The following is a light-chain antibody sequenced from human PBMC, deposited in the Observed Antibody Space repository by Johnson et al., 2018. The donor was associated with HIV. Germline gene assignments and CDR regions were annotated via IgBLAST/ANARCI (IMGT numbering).Light chain of an antibody. CDR1: SSTIGNNF. CDR3: GTWDTSLSAGGV. V-gene: IGLV1-51*02. Sequence: QSVLTQPPSVSAAQGQKVTISCSGSSSTIGNNFVSWYQVLPGTAPKLLIYKDNERPSGIPDRFSGSKSVKSATLGITGLQTGDEADYYCGTWDTSLSAGGVFGTGTKVTVL. J-gene: IGLJ1*01. CDR2: KDN.